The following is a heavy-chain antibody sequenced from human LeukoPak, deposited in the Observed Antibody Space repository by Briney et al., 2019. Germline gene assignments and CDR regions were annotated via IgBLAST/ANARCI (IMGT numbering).Heavy chain of an antibody. V-gene: IGHV5-51*01. Sequence: GGSLRLSCAASGFTFSSYLMSWVRQAPGKGLEWVGIIYPGDSDTRYSPSFQGQVTISADKSISTAYLQWSSLKASDTAMYYCASGYSYGMAAFDIWGQGTMVTVSS. CDR3: ASGYSYGMAAFDI. CDR1: GFTFSSYL. D-gene: IGHD5-18*01. CDR2: IYPGDSDT. J-gene: IGHJ3*02.